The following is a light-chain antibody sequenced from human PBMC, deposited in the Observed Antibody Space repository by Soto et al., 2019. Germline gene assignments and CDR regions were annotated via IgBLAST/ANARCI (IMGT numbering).Light chain of an antibody. J-gene: IGKJ4*01. CDR1: HSVDSN. CDR2: GAS. CDR3: QQYDKWPLT. Sequence: EIVLTQSPGTLSVSTGPGGPLSCRASHSVDSNLAWYQQKPGQAPRLLIFGASTRPTGIPGRFSGSGSGTEFTLTISSLQSEDFAVYYCQQYDKWPLTFGGGTKVDIK. V-gene: IGKV3D-15*01.